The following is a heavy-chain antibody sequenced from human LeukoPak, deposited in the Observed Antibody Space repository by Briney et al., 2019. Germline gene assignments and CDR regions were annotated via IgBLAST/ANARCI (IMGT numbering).Heavy chain of an antibody. CDR2: TIPIFGTA. D-gene: IGHD3-22*01. J-gene: IGHJ5*02. CDR1: GGTFSSYA. Sequence: SVKVSCKASGGTFSSYAISWVRQAPGQGPEWMGGTIPIFGTANYAQKFQGRVTITTDESTSTAYMELSSLRSEDTAVYYCAREYGYYDSSGYYHLDNWFDPWGQGTLVTVSS. CDR3: AREYGYYDSSGYYHLDNWFDP. V-gene: IGHV1-69*05.